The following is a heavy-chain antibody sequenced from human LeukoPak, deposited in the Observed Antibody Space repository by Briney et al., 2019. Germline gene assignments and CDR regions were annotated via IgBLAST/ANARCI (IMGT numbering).Heavy chain of an antibody. CDR1: GFTFSSYG. V-gene: IGHV3-30*02. CDR3: AKVRGYSYGYVDY. J-gene: IGHJ4*02. Sequence: GGSLRLSCAASGFTFSSYGMHWVRQAPGKGLEWVAFIRYDGSNKYYADSVKGRFTISRDNSKNTLYLQMNSLRAEDTAVYYCAKVRGYSYGYVDYWGQGTLVTVSS. CDR2: IRYDGSNK. D-gene: IGHD5-18*01.